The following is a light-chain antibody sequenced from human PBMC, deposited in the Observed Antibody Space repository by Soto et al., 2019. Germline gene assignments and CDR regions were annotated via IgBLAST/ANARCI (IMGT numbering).Light chain of an antibody. CDR2: GAS. CDR3: RQYGRSLGFA. CDR1: QSVSSNF. V-gene: IGKV3-20*01. J-gene: IGKJ4*01. Sequence: EIVLTQSPGTLSLSPGERATLSCRASQSVSSNFLAWYQEKPGQAPRLLIYGASKRATGIPDRFSGSGSGTDFTLTTSRLEPEDFAVYYCRQYGRSLGFAVGGGTKVEIK.